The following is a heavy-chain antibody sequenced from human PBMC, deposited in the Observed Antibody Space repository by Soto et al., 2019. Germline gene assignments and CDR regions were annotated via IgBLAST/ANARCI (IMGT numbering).Heavy chain of an antibody. V-gene: IGHV5-51*01. CDR3: ARAYDSSGYYYDYYGMDV. CDR2: IYPGDSDT. J-gene: IGHJ6*02. D-gene: IGHD3-22*01. CDR1: GYIFTSYW. Sequence: PGESLKISCNGSGYIFTSYWIGWVRQMPGKGLEWMGIIYPGDSDTRYSPSFQGQVTISADKSISTAYLQWSSLKASDTAMYYCARAYDSSGYYYDYYGMDVWGQGTTVTVSS.